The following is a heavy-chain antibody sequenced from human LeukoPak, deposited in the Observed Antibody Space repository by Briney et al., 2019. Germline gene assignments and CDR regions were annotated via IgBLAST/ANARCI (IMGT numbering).Heavy chain of an antibody. CDR2: INWNGGST. Sequence: GGSLRLSCAASGFTFDDYGMSWVRQAPGKGLEGGSGINWNGGSTGYADSVNGRFTISRDNAKNSLYLQMNSLRAEDTALYYCARVVPAAPYNWFDPWGQGTLVTVSS. V-gene: IGHV3-20*04. CDR3: ARVVPAAPYNWFDP. CDR1: GFTFDDYG. J-gene: IGHJ5*02. D-gene: IGHD2-2*01.